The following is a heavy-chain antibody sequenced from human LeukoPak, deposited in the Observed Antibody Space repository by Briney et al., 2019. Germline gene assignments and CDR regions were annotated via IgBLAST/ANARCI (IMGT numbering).Heavy chain of an antibody. CDR3: ARNNLVGGITDAYDI. V-gene: IGHV3-21*01. J-gene: IGHJ3*02. D-gene: IGHD3-16*01. Sequence: PGGSLRLSCAASGFTFSSYAMSWVRQAPGKGLEWVSSISSSSTYINHADSVKGRFTISRDNAKKSLYLQMTSLRVEDTAVYYCARNNLVGGITDAYDIWGQGTMVTVSS. CDR1: GFTFSSYA. CDR2: ISSSSTYI.